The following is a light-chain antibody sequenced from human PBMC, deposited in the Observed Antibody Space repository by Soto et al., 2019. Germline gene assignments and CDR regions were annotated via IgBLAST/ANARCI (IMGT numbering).Light chain of an antibody. J-gene: IGLJ1*01. CDR2: DAS. V-gene: IGLV2-14*03. CDR1: YSDIGGYKH. CDR3: SSYAGSSNV. Sequence: QSVLTQPASVSASPGQSITISCIGTYSDIGGYKHVSWYQQHPGKAPKLIIYDASSRPSGISNRFSASKSASTASLTISGLQADHEDDYYCSSYAGSSNVFGTGTKVTVL.